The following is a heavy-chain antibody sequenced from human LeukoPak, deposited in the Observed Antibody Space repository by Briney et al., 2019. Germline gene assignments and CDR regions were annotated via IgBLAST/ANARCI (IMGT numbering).Heavy chain of an antibody. Sequence: GGSLRLSCAASGFTFSNHAMSWVRQALGKGLEWVSAITGSGGNTYYADSVKGRFTISRDNSKNTVFLQMNSLRAEDTAVYYCAKWGDYDVLTGYYVSDYWGQGTLVTVSS. V-gene: IGHV3-23*01. CDR1: GFTFSNHA. CDR3: AKWGDYDVLTGYYVSDY. CDR2: ITGSGGNT. D-gene: IGHD3-9*01. J-gene: IGHJ4*02.